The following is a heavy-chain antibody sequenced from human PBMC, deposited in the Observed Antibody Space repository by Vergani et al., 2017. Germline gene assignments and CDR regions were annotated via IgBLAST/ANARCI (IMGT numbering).Heavy chain of an antibody. V-gene: IGHV3-13*01. CDR2: IGTAGDT. CDR1: GFTFSSYD. J-gene: IGHJ4*02. D-gene: IGHD4-23*01. CDR3: ARAVSTTVGDPPGY. Sequence: EVQLVESGGGLVQPGGSLRLSCAASGFTFSSYDMHWVRQDTGKGLEWVSAIGTAGDTYYPGSVKGRFTISRENAKNSLYLQMNSLRAGDTAIYYGARAVSTTVGDPPGYWGQGTLVTVSS.